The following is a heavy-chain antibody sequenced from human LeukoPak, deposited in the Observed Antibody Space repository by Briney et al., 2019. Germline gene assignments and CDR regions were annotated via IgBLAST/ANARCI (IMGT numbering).Heavy chain of an antibody. D-gene: IGHD3-10*01. CDR2: TYYGSKWYN. CDR3: ARNTPDFGTHQRFDP. Sequence: SQTLSLSCAISGDSVSSNSASWNWIRQSPSRGLEWLGRTYYGSKWYNDYAVSVKGRITINPDTSKNQFSLQLNSLTPEDTAVYYCARNTPDFGTHQRFDPWGQGTLVTVSS. CDR1: GDSVSSNSAS. J-gene: IGHJ5*02. V-gene: IGHV6-1*01.